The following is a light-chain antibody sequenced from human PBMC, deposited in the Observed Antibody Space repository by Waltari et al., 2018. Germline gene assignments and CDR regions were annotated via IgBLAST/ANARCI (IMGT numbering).Light chain of an antibody. J-gene: IGKJ2*01. CDR1: QSISNW. CDR3: QQYNTYSS. V-gene: IGKV1-5*03. CDR2: KAS. Sequence: DIQMTQSPSTLSASVGDRVTITCRASQSISNWLAWYQQKPGKAPNLLIYKASILKSGVPSRFSGSGSGTQFTLTINSLQPDDFATYYCQQYNTYSSFGQGTKLEIK.